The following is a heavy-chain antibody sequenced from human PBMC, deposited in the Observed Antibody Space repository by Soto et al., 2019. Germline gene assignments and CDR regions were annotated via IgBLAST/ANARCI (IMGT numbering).Heavy chain of an antibody. D-gene: IGHD3-10*01. CDR1: GDSINRDDYY. J-gene: IGHJ6*02. V-gene: IGHV4-30-4*01. CDR3: ARAGGPLYYGMDV. CDR2: ILYSGTT. Sequence: QVQLQESGPGLVKPSQTLSLTCTVSGDSINRDDYYWSWIRQTPGKGMEWIGYILYSGTTHYNPSLKSRVIISQDTSKNQFSLNLTSVTAADTAVYYCARAGGPLYYGMDVWGQGTTVTVSS.